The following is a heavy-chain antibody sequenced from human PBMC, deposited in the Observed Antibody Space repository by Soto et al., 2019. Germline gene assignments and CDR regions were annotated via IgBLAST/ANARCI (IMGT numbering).Heavy chain of an antibody. V-gene: IGHV3-53*02. Sequence: EVQLVETGGGLIQPGGSLRLSCAASGFTVSSNYMSWVRQAPGKGLEWVSVIYSGGSTYYADSVKGRFIISRDNSKNTLYLQMNSLRAEDTAVYYCARNYDILTGSTLSGMDVWGQGTTVTVSS. D-gene: IGHD3-9*01. CDR2: IYSGGST. J-gene: IGHJ6*02. CDR1: GFTVSSNY. CDR3: ARNYDILTGSTLSGMDV.